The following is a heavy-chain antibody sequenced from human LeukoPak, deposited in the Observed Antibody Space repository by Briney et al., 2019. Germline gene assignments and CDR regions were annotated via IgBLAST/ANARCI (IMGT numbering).Heavy chain of an antibody. Sequence: ASVKVSCKASGYTFTSYYMHWVRQAPGQGLEWMGIINPSGGSTSYAQKFQGRVTMTRDTSTSTVYMELSSLRSDDTAVYYCARDARWSGYQSAMDVWGKGTTVTVSS. CDR1: GYTFTSYY. J-gene: IGHJ6*04. CDR2: INPSGGST. V-gene: IGHV1-46*01. D-gene: IGHD3-3*01. CDR3: ARDARWSGYQSAMDV.